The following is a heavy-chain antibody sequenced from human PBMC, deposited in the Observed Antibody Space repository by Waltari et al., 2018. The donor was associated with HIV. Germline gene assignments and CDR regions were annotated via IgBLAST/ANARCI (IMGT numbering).Heavy chain of an antibody. CDR1: GFIFSNYW. D-gene: IGHD2-2*01. J-gene: IGHJ4*02. Sequence: EVHLVESGGGLVQPGGSLRLSCVGSGFIFSNYWMTWVRQAPGKGLEWGSNINQDGREKNYVDSVAVRFSISRDNANNSLFLQLNSLRDEDTAVYYCARVYSSTTGRALDYWGQGTLVTVSS. V-gene: IGHV3-7*01. CDR3: ARVYSSTTGRALDY. CDR2: INQDGREK.